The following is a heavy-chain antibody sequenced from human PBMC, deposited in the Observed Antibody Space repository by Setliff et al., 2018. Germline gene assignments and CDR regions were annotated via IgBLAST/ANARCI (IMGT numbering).Heavy chain of an antibody. V-gene: IGHV4-31*03. D-gene: IGHD3-22*01. CDR2: IYYSGIT. J-gene: IGHJ4*02. Sequence: SETLSLTCNVSGGSISSGGYYWSWIRQHPGKGLEWIGYIYYSGITYYNPSLKSRVTISIDTSKNQFSLKLSSVNAADTAVYYCARSKRGLCYSDGTGYYYYFDYWGLGTLVTVSS. CDR1: GGSISSGGYY. CDR3: ARSKRGLCYSDGTGYYYYFDY.